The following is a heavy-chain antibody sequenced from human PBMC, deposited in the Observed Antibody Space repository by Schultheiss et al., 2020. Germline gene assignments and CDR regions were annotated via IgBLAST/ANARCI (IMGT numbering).Heavy chain of an antibody. D-gene: IGHD6-19*01. V-gene: IGHV3-23*01. J-gene: IGHJ6*02. Sequence: GGSLRLSCAASGFTFSSYAMSWVRQAPGKGLEWVSAISGSGGSTYYADSVKGRFTISRDNSKNTLYLQMNSLRAEDTAVYYCAKGLSSGWTRGYYGMDVWGQGTTVTGSS. CDR3: AKGLSSGWTRGYYGMDV. CDR2: ISGSGGST. CDR1: GFTFSSYA.